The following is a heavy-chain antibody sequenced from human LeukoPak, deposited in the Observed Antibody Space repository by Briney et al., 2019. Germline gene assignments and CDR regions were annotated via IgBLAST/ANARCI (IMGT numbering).Heavy chain of an antibody. J-gene: IGHJ4*02. CDR3: ARSRGRSLGL. CDR2: INHSGST. Sequence: SETLSLTCTVSGGSISSGGYYWSWIRQPPGKGLEWIGEINHSGSTNYNPSLKSRVTISVDTSKNQFSLKLSSVTAADTAVYYCARSRGRSLGLWGQGTLVTVSS. V-gene: IGHV4-39*07. D-gene: IGHD5-24*01. CDR1: GGSISSGGYY.